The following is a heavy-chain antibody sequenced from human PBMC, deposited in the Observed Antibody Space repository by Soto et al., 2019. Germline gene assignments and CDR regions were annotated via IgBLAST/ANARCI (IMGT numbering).Heavy chain of an antibody. CDR3: ARGWVGSGYDP. D-gene: IGHD5-12*01. Sequence: ASVKVSCKASGYTFINYGINWVRQAPGQGLEWMGWITPYNGNTSYAQKLQGRVTMTTDTSTSTAYMELRSLRSDDTAVYYCARGWVGSGYDPWGQGTLVTVSS. CDR2: ITPYNGNT. J-gene: IGHJ5*02. V-gene: IGHV1-18*01. CDR1: GYTFINYG.